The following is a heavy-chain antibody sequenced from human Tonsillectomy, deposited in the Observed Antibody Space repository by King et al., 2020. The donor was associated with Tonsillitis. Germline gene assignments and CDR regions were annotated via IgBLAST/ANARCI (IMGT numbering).Heavy chain of an antibody. CDR3: ASGSPLGYYYYDSSGMDY. CDR2: MNPNSGNT. D-gene: IGHD3-22*01. CDR1: GYTFTSYD. V-gene: IGHV1-8*01. Sequence: QLVQSGAEVKKPGASVKVSCKASGYTFTSYDINWVRQATGQGLEWMGWMNPNSGNTGYAQKFQGRVTMTRNTSISTAYMELSSLRSEDTAVYYCASGSPLGYYYYDSSGMDYWGQGTLVTVSS. J-gene: IGHJ4*02.